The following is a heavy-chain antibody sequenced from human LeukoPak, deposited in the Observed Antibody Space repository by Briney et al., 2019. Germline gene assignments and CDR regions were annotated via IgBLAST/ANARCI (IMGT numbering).Heavy chain of an antibody. J-gene: IGHJ5*02. V-gene: IGHV1-69*05. CDR3: ASEVRYCSGGGCLFDP. CDR1: GGTFSSYA. Sequence: SVKVSCKASGGTFSSYAISWVRQAPGQGLEWMGGIIPIFGTANYAQKFQGRVTITTDESTSTAYMELSSLRSEDTAVYYCASEVRYCSGGGCLFDPWGQGTLVTVSS. D-gene: IGHD2-15*01. CDR2: IIPIFGTA.